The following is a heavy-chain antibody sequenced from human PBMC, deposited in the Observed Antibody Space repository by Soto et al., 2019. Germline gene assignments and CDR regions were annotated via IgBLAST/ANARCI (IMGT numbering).Heavy chain of an antibody. Sequence: SGGSLRLSCAASGFTFSSYGMHWVRQAPGKGLEWVAVISYDGSNKYYADSVKGRFTISRDNSKNTLYLQMNSLRAEDTAVYYCAKDRIHTIFGVVIIGYYYYGMDVWGQGTTVTVSS. CDR3: AKDRIHTIFGVVIIGYYYYGMDV. CDR1: GFTFSSYG. J-gene: IGHJ6*02. D-gene: IGHD3-3*01. V-gene: IGHV3-30*18. CDR2: ISYDGSNK.